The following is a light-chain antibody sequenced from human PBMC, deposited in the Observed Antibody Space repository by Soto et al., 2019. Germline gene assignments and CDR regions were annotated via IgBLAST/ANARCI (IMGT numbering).Light chain of an antibody. CDR3: QHYNSYPIT. Sequence: DIQMTQSPSTLSASVGDRVTITCRASQSIATYLTWYQQKLGKAPKLLIYDASSLKSGVPSRLSGSGSGTEFTLTISSLQPDDFATYYCQHYNSYPITFGQGTRLEIK. CDR2: DAS. CDR1: QSIATY. V-gene: IGKV1-5*01. J-gene: IGKJ5*01.